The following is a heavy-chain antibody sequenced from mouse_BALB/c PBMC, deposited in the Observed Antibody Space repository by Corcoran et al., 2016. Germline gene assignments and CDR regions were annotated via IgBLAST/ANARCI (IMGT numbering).Heavy chain of an antibody. CDR3: ASEPYAMDY. V-gene: IGHV9-3-1*01. CDR1: GYTFTNNG. Sequence: QIQLVQSGPELKKPGETVKISCKASGYTFTNNGMNWVKQAPGKGLKWMGWINTYTGEPTYVDDFKGRFAFSLETSASTAYLQINNLKNEDTATYFCASEPYAMDYWGQGTSVTVSS. J-gene: IGHJ4*01. CDR2: INTYTGEP.